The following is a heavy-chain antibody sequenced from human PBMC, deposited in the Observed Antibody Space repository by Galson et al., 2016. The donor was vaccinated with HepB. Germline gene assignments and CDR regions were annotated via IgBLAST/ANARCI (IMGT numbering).Heavy chain of an antibody. Sequence: SLRLSCAASGFTFSSYGMHWVRQAPGKGLEWVAVMSSDGSNKYFADSVKGRFTISRDNSKNTLYLQMNRLRTEDTAVYYWAKDTRGYISGGDNWGQGTLVTVSS. CDR3: AKDTRGYISGGDN. D-gene: IGHD6-19*01. J-gene: IGHJ4*02. CDR2: MSSDGSNK. V-gene: IGHV3-30*18. CDR1: GFTFSSYG.